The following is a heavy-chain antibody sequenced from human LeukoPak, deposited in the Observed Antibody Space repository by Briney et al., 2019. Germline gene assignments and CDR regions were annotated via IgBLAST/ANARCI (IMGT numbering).Heavy chain of an antibody. J-gene: IGHJ4*02. Sequence: GASVKVSCKASGYTFTSYYMHWVRQAPGQGLEWMGIINPSGGSTSYAQKFQSRVTMTRDTSTNTVYMELSSLRSEDTAVYYCARVRSGFGQSLPLDYWGQGTLVTVSS. V-gene: IGHV1-46*01. CDR1: GYTFTSYY. D-gene: IGHD3-10*01. CDR2: INPSGGST. CDR3: ARVRSGFGQSLPLDY.